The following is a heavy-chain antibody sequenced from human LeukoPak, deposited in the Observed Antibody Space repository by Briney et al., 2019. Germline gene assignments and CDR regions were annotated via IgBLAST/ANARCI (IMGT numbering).Heavy chain of an antibody. V-gene: IGHV3-72*01. D-gene: IGHD6-6*01. CDR1: GFTFSDHY. CDR2: TRNKANSYTT. CDR3: AAIAARPGVDY. Sequence: GGSLRLSCAASGFTFSDHYMDWVRQAPGKGLEWVGRTRNKANSYTTEYAASVKGRFTISRDDSENSLYLQMNSLKTEDTAVYYCAAIAARPGVDYWGQGTLVTVPS. J-gene: IGHJ4*02.